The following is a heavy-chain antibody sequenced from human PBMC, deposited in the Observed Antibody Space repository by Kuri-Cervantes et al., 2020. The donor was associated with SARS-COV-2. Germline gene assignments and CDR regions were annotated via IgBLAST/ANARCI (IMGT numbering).Heavy chain of an antibody. CDR1: GGSISSYY. Sequence: SETLSLTCTVSGGSISSYYWSWIRQPPGKGLEWIGYIYYSGSTNYNPSLKSRVTISVDTSKNQFSLKLSSVTAADTAVYYCARHSETAYFDTSGSFDPWGQGTLVTVSS. CDR2: IYYSGST. CDR3: ARHSETAYFDTSGSFDP. D-gene: IGHD3-22*01. J-gene: IGHJ5*02. V-gene: IGHV4-59*08.